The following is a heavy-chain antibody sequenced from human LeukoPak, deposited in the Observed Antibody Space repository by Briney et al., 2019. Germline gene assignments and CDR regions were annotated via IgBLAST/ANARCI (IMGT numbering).Heavy chain of an antibody. J-gene: IGHJ4*02. V-gene: IGHV1-69*05. D-gene: IGHD4-17*01. Sequence: SVKVSCKASGGTFSSYAISWVRQAPGQGLEWMGGIIPIFGTANYAQKFQGRVTITTDESTSTAYMELSSLRSADTAVYYCARDRTYGDYPGMDYWGQGTLVTVSS. CDR3: ARDRTYGDYPGMDY. CDR1: GGTFSSYA. CDR2: IIPIFGTA.